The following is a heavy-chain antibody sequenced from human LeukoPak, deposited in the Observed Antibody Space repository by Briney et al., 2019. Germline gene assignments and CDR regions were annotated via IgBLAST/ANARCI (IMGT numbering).Heavy chain of an antibody. J-gene: IGHJ6*02. D-gene: IGHD3-10*01. CDR1: GFTFSSYG. V-gene: IGHV3-33*01. CDR3: ARDRRHYYGSGSYSGNYYYYGMDV. CDR2: IWYDGSNK. Sequence: PGRSLRLSCAASGFTFSSYGMHWVRQAPGKGLEWVAVIWYDGSNKYYADSVKGRFTISRHNSKNTLYLQMNSLRAEDTAVYYCARDRRHYYGSGSYSGNYYYYGMDVWGQGTTVTVSS.